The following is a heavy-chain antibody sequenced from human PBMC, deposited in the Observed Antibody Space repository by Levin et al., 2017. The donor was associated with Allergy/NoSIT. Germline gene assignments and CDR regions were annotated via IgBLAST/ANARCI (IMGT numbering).Heavy chain of an antibody. D-gene: IGHD3-22*01. CDR3: ARIWGDYYDIRGLASRRHFDS. CDR1: GFTASANH. J-gene: IGHJ4*02. V-gene: IGHV3-66*01. CDR2: IYADDTT. Sequence: PGGSLRLSCAASGFTASANHMSWVRQAPGEGLEWVSVIYADDTTYYADSVKGRFIISRDNSRNTLYLQMNTLRAEETAVYYCARIWGDYYDIRGLASRRHFDSWRQGSLVIVSS.